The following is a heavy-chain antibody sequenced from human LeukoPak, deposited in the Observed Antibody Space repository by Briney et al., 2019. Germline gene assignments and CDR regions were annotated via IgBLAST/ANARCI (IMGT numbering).Heavy chain of an antibody. D-gene: IGHD1-1*01. J-gene: IGHJ4*02. CDR2: ISYHGSNQ. CDR1: AFIFKNYA. Sequence: GGSLRLSCAASAFIFKNYAMHWVRQPPGKGLEWVAVISYHGSNQYYIDSVKGRFTISRDNSKDKVYLQLNSLRPDDTAVYYCAKGFSAGTMDYWGQGTLVTVSS. V-gene: IGHV3-30*18. CDR3: AKGFSAGTMDY.